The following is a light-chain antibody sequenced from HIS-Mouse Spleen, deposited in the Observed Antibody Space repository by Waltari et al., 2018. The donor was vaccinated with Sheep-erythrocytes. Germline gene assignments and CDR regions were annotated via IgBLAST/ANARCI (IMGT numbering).Light chain of an antibody. V-gene: IGLV2-11*01. Sequence: QSALTQPRSVSGSPGQSVTISCTGTSSDVGGYNYVSWYQQHPGKAPKLMSYDGSKRPSGVPDRFSGSKSGNTAARTISGLQAEDEADYYCCSYAGSYVVFGGGTKLTVL. CDR1: SSDVGGYNY. CDR2: DGS. CDR3: CSYAGSYVV. J-gene: IGLJ2*01.